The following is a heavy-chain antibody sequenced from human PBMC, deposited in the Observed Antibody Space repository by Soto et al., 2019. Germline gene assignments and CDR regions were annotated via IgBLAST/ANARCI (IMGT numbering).Heavy chain of an antibody. V-gene: IGHV4-59*01. CDR1: GGSISSYY. J-gene: IGHJ5*02. D-gene: IGHD6-13*01. CDR3: ARVSISIAAAEKYWFAP. Sequence: ETLSLTCTVSGGSISSYYWSWIRQPPGKGLEWIGYIYYSGSTNYNPSLKSRVTISVDTSKNQFSLKLSSVTAADTAVYYCARVSISIAAAEKYWFAPWGQGTLVTVSS. CDR2: IYYSGST.